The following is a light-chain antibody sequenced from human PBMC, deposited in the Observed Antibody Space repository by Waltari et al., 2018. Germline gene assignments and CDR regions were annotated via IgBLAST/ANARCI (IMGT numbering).Light chain of an antibody. Sequence: QSVLTQPPSASGTPGQRVTISCSGRSSHVGSHHVYWYQQLPGTAPKLLIYRNNQRPSGVPDRFSGSKSGTSASLAISGLRSEDEADYYCAAWDDSLSGWVFGGGTKLTVL. CDR3: AAWDDSLSGWV. J-gene: IGLJ3*02. CDR2: RNN. CDR1: SSHVGSHH. V-gene: IGLV1-47*01.